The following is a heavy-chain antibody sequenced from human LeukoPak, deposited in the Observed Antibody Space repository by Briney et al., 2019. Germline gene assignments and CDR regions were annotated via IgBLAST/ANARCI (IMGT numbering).Heavy chain of an antibody. CDR2: TYYRSTWYN. CDR1: GDSVSSNTAA. V-gene: IGHV6-1*01. Sequence: SQTLSLTCAISGDSVSSNTAAWHWIRQSPSRGLEWLGRTYYRSTWYNDYAVSVKSRITVTPDTSKNQFSLQLNSATPEDTAVYFCARGAHRSDWHWGQGALVTVSS. D-gene: IGHD2-21*02. J-gene: IGHJ4*02. CDR3: ARGAHRSDWH.